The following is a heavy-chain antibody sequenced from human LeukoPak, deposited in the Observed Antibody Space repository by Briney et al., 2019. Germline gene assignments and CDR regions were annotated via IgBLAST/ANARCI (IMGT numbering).Heavy chain of an antibody. D-gene: IGHD5-18*01. CDR2: ISYDGSNK. CDR1: GFTFSSYS. Sequence: GGSLRLSCAASGFTFSSYSMNWVRQAPGKGLEWVAVISYDGSNKYYADSVKGRFTISRDNSKNTLYLQMNSLRAEDTAVYYCAKWPIRDVDTAMAPPDYWGQGTLVTVSS. CDR3: AKWPIRDVDTAMAPPDY. V-gene: IGHV3-30*18. J-gene: IGHJ4*02.